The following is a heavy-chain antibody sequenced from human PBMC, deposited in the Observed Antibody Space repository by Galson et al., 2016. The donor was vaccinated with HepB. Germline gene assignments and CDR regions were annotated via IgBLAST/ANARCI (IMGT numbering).Heavy chain of an antibody. J-gene: IGHJ2*01. CDR1: GLSVSSHF. CDR3: AKIGGVINSPGPLWYFDL. Sequence: SLRLSCALSGLSVSSHFMTWVRQAPGKGLEWVSVLYSSGATYYTASVKGRFTISRDTFNKTIDLHMNNLRAADAAGYYWAKIGGVINSPGPLWYFDLWGRGALVTVSS. V-gene: IGHV3-53*01. D-gene: IGHD2-21*01. CDR2: LYSSGAT.